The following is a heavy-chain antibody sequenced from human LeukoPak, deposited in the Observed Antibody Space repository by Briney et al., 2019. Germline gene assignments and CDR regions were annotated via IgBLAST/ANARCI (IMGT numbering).Heavy chain of an antibody. J-gene: IGHJ4*02. CDR1: GFTFSSYW. Sequence: PGGSLRLSCAASGFTFSSYWMSWVRQAPGKGVEWVANIKQDGSEKYYVDSVKGRFTISRDNAKNSLYLQMNSLRAEDTAVYYCARDGDYGDYYFDYWGQGTLVTVSS. V-gene: IGHV3-7*01. CDR3: ARDGDYGDYYFDY. CDR2: IKQDGSEK. D-gene: IGHD4-17*01.